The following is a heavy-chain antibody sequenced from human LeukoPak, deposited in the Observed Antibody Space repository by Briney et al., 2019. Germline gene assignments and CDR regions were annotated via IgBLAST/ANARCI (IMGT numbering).Heavy chain of an antibody. CDR3: ARGFGRFGHRFGY. CDR1: GFTFSSFE. CDR2: MSSRDNTR. Sequence: GSLRLSCAASGFTFSSFEMGWVRQAPGKGLEWISYMSSRDNTRYYAESVRGRFTMSRDNAKNSLSLQMNGLRVEDTAVYYCARGFGRFGHRFGYLGQGTLVTVSS. D-gene: IGHD3-10*01. V-gene: IGHV3-48*03. J-gene: IGHJ4*02.